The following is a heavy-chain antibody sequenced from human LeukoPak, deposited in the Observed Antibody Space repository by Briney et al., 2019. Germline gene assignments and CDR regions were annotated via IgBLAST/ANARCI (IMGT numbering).Heavy chain of an antibody. CDR3: ARGWASGYAIDY. CDR1: GFTFSSYG. D-gene: IGHD3-22*01. CDR2: IQQDGGEK. Sequence: GGSLRLSCAASGFTFSSYGMHWFRQAPGKGLEGVATIQQDGGEKFYVDSVKGRFTISRDNAKNSLYLQMNSLRAEDTAVYYCARGWASGYAIDYWGQGTLVTVSS. V-gene: IGHV3-7*01. J-gene: IGHJ4*02.